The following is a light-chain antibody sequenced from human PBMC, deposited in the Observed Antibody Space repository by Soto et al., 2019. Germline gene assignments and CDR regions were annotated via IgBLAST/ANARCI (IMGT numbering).Light chain of an antibody. J-gene: IGKJ3*01. Sequence: DIQMTQSPSSLSASVGDRVTITCRASQDISNYLAWYQQKPGKVPKLLIYAASTLQSGVPSRFSGSGSGTDFTPTISSLQPEDVATYYCQKYNSAPLFGPGTKVDIK. V-gene: IGKV1-27*01. CDR2: AAS. CDR3: QKYNSAPL. CDR1: QDISNY.